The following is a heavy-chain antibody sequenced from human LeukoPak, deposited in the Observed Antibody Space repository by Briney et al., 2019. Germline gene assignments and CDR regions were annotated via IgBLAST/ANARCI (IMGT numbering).Heavy chain of an antibody. D-gene: IGHD2-15*01. CDR1: GFTFGSYS. J-gene: IGHJ4*01. CDR3: ARGRGGGFPHFDY. V-gene: IGHV3-48*04. Sequence: PGGSLRLSCAASGFTFGSYSMNWVRQAPGKGLEWVSYISSSSSTIYYADSVKGRFTISRDNAKNSLYLQMNSLRAEDTAVYYCARGRGGGFPHFDYWGHGTLVTVSS. CDR2: ISSSSSTI.